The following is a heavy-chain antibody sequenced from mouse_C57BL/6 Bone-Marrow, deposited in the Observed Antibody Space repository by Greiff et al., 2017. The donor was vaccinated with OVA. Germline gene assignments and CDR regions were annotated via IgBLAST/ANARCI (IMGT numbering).Heavy chain of an antibody. CDR1: GYTFTDYY. D-gene: IGHD2-1*01. J-gene: IGHJ3*01. V-gene: IGHV1-19*01. CDR3: ASLRDGNSPFAY. Sequence: VQLQQSGPVLVKPGASVKMSCKASGYTFTDYYMNWVKQSHGKSLEWIGVINPYNGGTSYNQKFKGKATLTVDKSSSTAYMELNSLTSEDSAVYYWASLRDGNSPFAYWGQGTLVTVSA. CDR2: INPYNGGT.